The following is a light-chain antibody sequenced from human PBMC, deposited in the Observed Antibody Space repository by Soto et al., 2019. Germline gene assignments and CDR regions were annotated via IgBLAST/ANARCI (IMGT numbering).Light chain of an antibody. V-gene: IGKV3-15*01. J-gene: IGKJ1*01. Sequence: EIVLTQSPATLSVSLGDSATLSCRANQSVSLSLAWYQMRPGQPPRLLIYGASTRATDIPARFSGSGSGTDFTLTISSLQSEDFAVYFCQQFHIWPSWTFGQGTKVELK. CDR3: QQFHIWPSWT. CDR2: GAS. CDR1: QSVSLS.